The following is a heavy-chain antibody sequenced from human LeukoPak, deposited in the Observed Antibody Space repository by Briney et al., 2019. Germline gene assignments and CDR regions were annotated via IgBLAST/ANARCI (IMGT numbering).Heavy chain of an antibody. J-gene: IGHJ6*04. CDR2: ISYDGSNK. D-gene: IGHD3-3*01. Sequence: PGGSLRLSCAASGFTFSSYGMHWVRQAPGKGLEWVAVISYDGSNKYYADSVKGRFTISRDNSKNTLYLQMNSLRAEDTAVYYCAKFRGCHDFWSEMDVWGKGTTVTVSS. CDR3: AKFRGCHDFWSEMDV. V-gene: IGHV3-30*18. CDR1: GFTFSSYG.